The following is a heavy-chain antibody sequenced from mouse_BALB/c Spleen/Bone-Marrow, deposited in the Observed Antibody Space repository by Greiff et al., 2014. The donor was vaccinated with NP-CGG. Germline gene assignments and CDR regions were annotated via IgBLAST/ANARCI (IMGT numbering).Heavy chain of an antibody. CDR1: GFTFSSYT. CDR2: ISNGGGST. J-gene: IGHJ2*01. D-gene: IGHD2-1*01. V-gene: IGHV5-12-2*01. CDR3: ARQIYFPYFDY. Sequence: EVKVEESGGGLVQPGGSLELSCAASGFTFSSYTMSWVRQTPEKRLEWVAYISNGGGSTYYPDTVKGRFTISRDNAKNTLYLQMSSLKSEDTAMYYCARQIYFPYFDYWGQGTTLTVSS.